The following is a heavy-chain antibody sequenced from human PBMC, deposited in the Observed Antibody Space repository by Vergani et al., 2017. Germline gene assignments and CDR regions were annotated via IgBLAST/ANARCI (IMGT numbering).Heavy chain of an antibody. CDR2: IHPNSGDT. Sequence: QVQLVQSGAEVKKPGASVKVSCKASGYTFTGYYMHWVRQAPGQGLEWMGWIHPNSGDTNYAQKFQGRVTMTRDTSISTAYMELSRLRSDDTAVYYCAREGKSQTYYFDYWGQGTLVTVSS. CDR1: GYTFTGYY. J-gene: IGHJ4*02. V-gene: IGHV1-2*02. CDR3: AREGKSQTYYFDY. D-gene: IGHD4-23*01.